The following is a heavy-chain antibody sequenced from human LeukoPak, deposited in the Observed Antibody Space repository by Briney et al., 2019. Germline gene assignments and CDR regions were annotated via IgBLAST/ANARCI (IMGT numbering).Heavy chain of an antibody. CDR2: ISWNSGSI. CDR1: GFTFDDYA. J-gene: IGHJ4*02. Sequence: PGGSLRLSCAASGFTFDDYAMHWARQAPGKGLEGVSGISWNSGSIGYADSVKGRFTISRDNAKNSLYLQMNSLRAEDTALFYCARGSGSYYRPDFDYWGQGTLVTVSS. V-gene: IGHV3-9*01. CDR3: ARGSGSYYRPDFDY. D-gene: IGHD3-10*01.